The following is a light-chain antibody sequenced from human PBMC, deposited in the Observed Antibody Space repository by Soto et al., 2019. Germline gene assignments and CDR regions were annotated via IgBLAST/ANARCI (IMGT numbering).Light chain of an antibody. V-gene: IGLV2-14*01. J-gene: IGLJ1*01. CDR2: DVS. CDR3: SSYTSSSTLYA. Sequence: QSALTQPASVSGSPGQSITISCTGTSSDVGRYNYVSWYQQHPGKAPKLMIHDVSNRPSGVSDRFSGSKSGNTASLTISGLQAEDEAHYYCSSYTSSSTLYAFGTGTKVTVL. CDR1: SSDVGRYNY.